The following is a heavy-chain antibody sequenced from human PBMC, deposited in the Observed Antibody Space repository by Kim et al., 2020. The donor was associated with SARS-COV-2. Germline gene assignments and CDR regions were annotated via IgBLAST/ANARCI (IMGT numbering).Heavy chain of an antibody. J-gene: IGHJ4*02. Sequence: ASVKVSCKVSGYTLTELSMHWVRQAPGKELEWMGGFDPEDGETIYAQKFRGRVTMTEDTSTDTAYMELSSLRSEDTAVYYCATDAVGATDFDYWGQGTLVTVSS. CDR3: ATDAVGATDFDY. CDR1: GYTLTELS. CDR2: FDPEDGET. V-gene: IGHV1-24*01. D-gene: IGHD1-26*01.